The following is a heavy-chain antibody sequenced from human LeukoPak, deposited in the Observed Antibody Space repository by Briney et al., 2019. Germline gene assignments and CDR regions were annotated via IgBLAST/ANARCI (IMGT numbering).Heavy chain of an antibody. V-gene: IGHV4-59*01. Sequence: PSETLSLTYTVSGGSIRSYYWSWIRQPPGKGQDSIGYIYYSGSTNYNPSLKSRVSISVDTSKNQFSLKLSSVTAADTAVYYCARTGSTVTMLYPFDHWGQGTLVTVSS. CDR3: ARTGSTVTMLYPFDH. D-gene: IGHD4-17*01. CDR2: IYYSGST. CDR1: GGSIRSYY. J-gene: IGHJ4*02.